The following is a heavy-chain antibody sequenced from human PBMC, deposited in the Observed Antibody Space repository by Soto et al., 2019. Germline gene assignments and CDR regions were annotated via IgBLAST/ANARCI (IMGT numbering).Heavy chain of an antibody. CDR3: ARRNLTKYYYDSSGYRTPVLIDAFDI. Sequence: GASVKVSCKASGYTFTSYYMHWVRQAPRQRLEWMGIINPSGGSTSYAQKFQGRVTMTRDTSTSTVYMELSSLRSEDTAVYYCARRNLTKYYYDSSGYRTPVLIDAFDIWGQGTMVTVSS. J-gene: IGHJ3*02. V-gene: IGHV1-46*03. CDR2: INPSGGST. D-gene: IGHD3-22*01. CDR1: GYTFTSYY.